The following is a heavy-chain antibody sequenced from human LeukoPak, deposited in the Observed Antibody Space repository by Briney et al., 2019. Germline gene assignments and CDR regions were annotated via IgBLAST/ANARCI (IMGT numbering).Heavy chain of an antibody. CDR3: AGERYFDWLLYYYYMDV. CDR1: GGSISSTVYY. CDR2: INHSGST. J-gene: IGHJ6*03. V-gene: IGHV4-39*07. D-gene: IGHD3-9*01. Sequence: PSETLSLTCTVSGGSISSTVYYWAWIRQPPGKGLEWIGEINHSGSTNYNPSLKSRVTISVDTSKNQFSLKLSSVTAADTAVYYCAGERYFDWLLYYYYMDVWGKGTTVTVSS.